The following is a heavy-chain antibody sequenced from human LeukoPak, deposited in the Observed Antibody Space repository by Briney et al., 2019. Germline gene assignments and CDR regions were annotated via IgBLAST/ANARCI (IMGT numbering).Heavy chain of an antibody. CDR3: ARAGVYYGSGSYYYMDV. Sequence: SETLSLTCTVSGVSISSDSYYWSWIRQPAGKGLEWIGRFYTSGTTNYNPSLKSRVTMSVDTSKNQFSLKLSSVTAADTAVYYCARAGVYYGSGSYYYMDVWGKGTTVTISS. CDR2: FYTSGTT. V-gene: IGHV4-61*02. D-gene: IGHD3-10*01. CDR1: GVSISSDSYY. J-gene: IGHJ6*03.